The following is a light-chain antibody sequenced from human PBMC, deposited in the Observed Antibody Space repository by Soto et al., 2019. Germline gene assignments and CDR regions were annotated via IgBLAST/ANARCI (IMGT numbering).Light chain of an antibody. CDR3: QQYTSYSYT. CDR2: QAS. V-gene: IGKV1-5*03. CDR1: QSISSW. J-gene: IGKJ2*01. Sequence: DVPMTQSPSTLSASVGDRVTITCRASQSISSWLAWYQQKPGKAPKLLIHQASTLESGVPSRFSGSGFGTEFTLTISSVRPGDFATYYCQQYTSYSYTFGQGTRLEIK.